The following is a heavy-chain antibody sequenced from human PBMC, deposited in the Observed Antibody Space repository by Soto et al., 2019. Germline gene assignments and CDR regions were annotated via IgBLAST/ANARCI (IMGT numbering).Heavy chain of an antibody. Sequence: QVQLQESGPGLGKPSQTISLTCTVYGGSISSGGYYWTWIRQHPEEVLEWIGYNYYSGITYYNPSLKSRVTISLDTSKNQFSLKLSSVTAADTAVYYCARGSSIAGLYYGMDVWGQGTTVTVSS. CDR1: GGSISSGGYY. D-gene: IGHD6-6*01. CDR3: ARGSSIAGLYYGMDV. V-gene: IGHV4-31*03. CDR2: NYYSGIT. J-gene: IGHJ6*02.